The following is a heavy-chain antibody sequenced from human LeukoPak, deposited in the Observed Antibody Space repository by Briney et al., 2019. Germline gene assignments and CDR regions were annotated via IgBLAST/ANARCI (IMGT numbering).Heavy chain of an antibody. CDR2: ISSTSSTI. J-gene: IGHJ4*02. CDR1: GFTFSAYS. CDR3: ASSTRDATRPRSFEI. V-gene: IGHV3-48*01. Sequence: SGGSLRLSCAASGFTFSAYSMNWVRQAPGKGLEWVSYISSTSSTIYYADSVKGQFAISRDNAQNSLYLQMNSLRAEDTAIYYCASSTRDATRPRSFEIWGQGTRVTVSS. D-gene: IGHD3-3*02.